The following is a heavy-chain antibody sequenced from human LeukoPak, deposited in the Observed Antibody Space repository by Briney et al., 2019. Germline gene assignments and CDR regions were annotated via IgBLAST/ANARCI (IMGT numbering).Heavy chain of an antibody. CDR2: IYHGGSA. V-gene: IGHV4-30-2*01. CDR1: GDSISSGGYS. D-gene: IGHD1-26*01. Sequence: QASETLSLTGAVSGDSISSGGYSWRWIRQPPGKGLEWIGYIYHGGSAYYDPSLKSRVNISVDKSKNQFSLELSSVTAADTAVYYCAGYFSGGQFKWFDPWGQGTLVTVSS. CDR3: AGYFSGGQFKWFDP. J-gene: IGHJ5*02.